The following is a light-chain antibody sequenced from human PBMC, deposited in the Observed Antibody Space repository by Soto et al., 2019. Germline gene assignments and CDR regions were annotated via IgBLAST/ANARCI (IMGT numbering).Light chain of an antibody. CDR3: QQSYSNPTWT. V-gene: IGKV1-39*01. CDR2: DSS. Sequence: DIQLTQSPSSLSASVGDRITNTCRASQSISTYLNWYQQKPGDAPTLLVYDSSTLQSGVPSRFSGSGFGAEFTLTVSSLQPEDFATYYCQQSYSNPTWTFGQGTKVDIK. CDR1: QSISTY. J-gene: IGKJ1*01.